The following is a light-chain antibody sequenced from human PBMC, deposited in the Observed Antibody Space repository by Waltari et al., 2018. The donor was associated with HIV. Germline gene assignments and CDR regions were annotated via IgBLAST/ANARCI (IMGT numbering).Light chain of an antibody. Sequence: SYLLTQPPSISVAPGQMATVTCAGDTLGRQSVHWYQHRPVQAPSFVSFRNSGRPPGIPERCSGSNSGTAATLTISRVEAGDEADYYCQVYDSPTEHVVFGGVTKLTVL. V-gene: IGLV3-21*01. CDR3: QVYDSPTEHVV. J-gene: IGLJ2*01. CDR2: RNS. CDR1: TLGRQS.